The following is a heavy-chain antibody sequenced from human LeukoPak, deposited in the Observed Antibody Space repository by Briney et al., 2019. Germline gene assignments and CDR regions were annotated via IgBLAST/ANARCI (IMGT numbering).Heavy chain of an antibody. CDR3: ARRIAAASILYGMDV. CDR1: GGSISSYY. J-gene: IGHJ6*02. V-gene: IGHV4-59*08. CDR2: IYYSGST. Sequence: PSETLSLTCTVSGGSISSYYWSWIRQPPGKGLEWIGYIYYSGSTNYNPSLKSRVTISVDTSKSQFSLKLSSVTAADTAVYYCARRIAAASILYGMDVWGQGTTVTVSS. D-gene: IGHD6-13*01.